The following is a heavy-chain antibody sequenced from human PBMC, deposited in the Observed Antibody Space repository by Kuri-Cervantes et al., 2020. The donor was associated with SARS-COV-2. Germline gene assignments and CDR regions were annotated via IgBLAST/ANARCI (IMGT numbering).Heavy chain of an antibody. J-gene: IGHJ4*02. CDR2: INHSGST. CDR1: GGSFSGYY. D-gene: IGHD3-3*01. Sequence: AGSLRLSCAVYGGSFSGYYWSWIRQPPGKGLEWIGEINHSGSTNYNPSLKSRVTVSVDTSKNQFSLKLSSVTAADTAVYYCARGLEFWSGYSIFRYFDYWGQGTLVTVSS. CDR3: ARGLEFWSGYSIFRYFDY. V-gene: IGHV4-34*01.